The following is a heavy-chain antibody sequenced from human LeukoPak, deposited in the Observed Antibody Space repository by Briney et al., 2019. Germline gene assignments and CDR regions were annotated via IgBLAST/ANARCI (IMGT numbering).Heavy chain of an antibody. D-gene: IGHD5-18*01. J-gene: IGHJ4*02. CDR3: ARGLDTAMAPFDY. CDR1: GFTFSSYG. CDR2: IRYDGSNE. V-gene: IGHV3-30*02. Sequence: PGGSLRLSCAASGFTFSSYGMHWVRQAPGKGLEWVAFIRYDGSNEYYADSVKGRFTISRDNSKKTLYLQMNSLRPEDTAVYYCARGLDTAMAPFDYWGQGTLVTVSS.